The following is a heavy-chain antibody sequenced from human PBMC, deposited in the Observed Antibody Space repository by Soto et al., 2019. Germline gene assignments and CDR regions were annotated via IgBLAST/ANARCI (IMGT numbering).Heavy chain of an antibody. CDR1: GFTFSSYA. J-gene: IGHJ4*02. Sequence: PGGSLRLSCAASGFTFSSYAMTWVRQAPGKGLEWVSAISGSGGTYYAESVKGRFTISRDNSKSTLYVQMNSLRGEDTAVYYCAKETRHGDVWSGHDYWGQGTLVTVSS. CDR2: ISGSGGT. CDR3: AKETRHGDVWSGHDY. D-gene: IGHD3-3*01. V-gene: IGHV3-23*01.